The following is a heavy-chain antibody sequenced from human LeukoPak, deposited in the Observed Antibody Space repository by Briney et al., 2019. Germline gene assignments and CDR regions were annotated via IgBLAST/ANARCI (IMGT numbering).Heavy chain of an antibody. CDR3: ASRGIAVAGTRVFDP. V-gene: IGHV3-11*01. CDR2: ISSSGSTI. Sequence: GGSLRLSCAASGFTYSDYYMSWIRQVPGKGLEWVSYISSSGSTIYYADSVKGRFTISRDNAKNSLYLQMNSLRAEDTAVYYCASRGIAVAGTRVFDPWGQGTLVTVSS. CDR1: GFTYSDYY. J-gene: IGHJ5*02. D-gene: IGHD6-19*01.